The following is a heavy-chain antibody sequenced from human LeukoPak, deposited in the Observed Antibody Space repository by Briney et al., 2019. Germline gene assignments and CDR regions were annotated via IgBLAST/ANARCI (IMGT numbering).Heavy chain of an antibody. V-gene: IGHV3-48*03. CDR1: RFTFISYE. CDR2: ISSRSSTI. Sequence: GGSLRLSCVASRFTFISYEMNWVRQAPGKGLEWVSYISSRSSTIYYADSVKGRFTISRDNAKNSLYLHMNSLRADDTAVYFCARGHYDYYGMVVWGQGTTVTVSS. CDR3: ARGHYDYYGMVV. J-gene: IGHJ6*02.